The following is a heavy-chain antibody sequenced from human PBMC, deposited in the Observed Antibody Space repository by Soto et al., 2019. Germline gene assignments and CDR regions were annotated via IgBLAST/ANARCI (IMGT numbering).Heavy chain of an antibody. CDR3: ARHSCSGGSCYSDYYYYYMDV. CDR2: IYYSGST. V-gene: IGHV4-39*01. Sequence: SETLSLTCTVSGGSISSSSYYWGWIRQPPGKGLEWIGSIYYSGSTYYNPSLKSRVTISVDTSKNQFSLKLSSVTAADTAVYYCARHSCSGGSCYSDYYYYYMDVWGKGTTVTVSS. CDR1: GGSISSSSYY. D-gene: IGHD2-15*01. J-gene: IGHJ6*03.